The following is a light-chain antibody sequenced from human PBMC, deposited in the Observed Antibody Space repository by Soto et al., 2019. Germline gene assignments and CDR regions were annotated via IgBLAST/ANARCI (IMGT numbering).Light chain of an antibody. J-gene: IGKJ1*01. Sequence: DIQLTQSPSTITATAGGRVTITFLGIQSISAWLAWYQQKPGKAPKLLIYDASNLESGVPSRFSGRGSGTDFTLTISSLQPEDFATYYCLQASIYPWPSGQGTNV. V-gene: IGKV1-5*01. CDR2: DAS. CDR1: QSISAW. CDR3: LQASIYPWP.